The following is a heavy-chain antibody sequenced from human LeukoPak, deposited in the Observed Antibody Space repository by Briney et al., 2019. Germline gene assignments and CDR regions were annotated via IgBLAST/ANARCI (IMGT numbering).Heavy chain of an antibody. J-gene: IGHJ4*02. CDR3: ARAVVVPAAMFDY. CDR1: GFTFSSYE. CDR2: ISSSGSTI. V-gene: IGHV3-48*03. D-gene: IGHD2-2*01. Sequence: PGGSLRLSRAASGFTFSSYEMNWVRQAPGKGLEWVSYISSSGSTIYYADSVKGRFTISRDNAKNSLYLQMNSLRAEDTAVYYCARAVVVPAAMFDYWGQGTLVTVSS.